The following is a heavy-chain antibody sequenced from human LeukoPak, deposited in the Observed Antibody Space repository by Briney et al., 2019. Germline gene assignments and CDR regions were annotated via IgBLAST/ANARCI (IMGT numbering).Heavy chain of an antibody. CDR2: IYTSGTT. Sequence: SQSLSLTCTVSGGSISTYYGSWIRQPAGRGLEWIGRIYTSGTTNYNPSLKSRVTMSVDTSKNQFSLRLSSVTAADTAVYYCAREYHGSFDYWGQGTLVTVSS. CDR3: AREYHGSFDY. J-gene: IGHJ4*02. CDR1: GGSISTYY. V-gene: IGHV4-4*07.